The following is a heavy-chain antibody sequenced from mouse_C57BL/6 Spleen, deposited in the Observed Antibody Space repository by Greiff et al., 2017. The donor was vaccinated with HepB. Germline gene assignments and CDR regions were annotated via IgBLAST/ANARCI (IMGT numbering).Heavy chain of an antibody. CDR1: GYTFTDYY. J-gene: IGHJ1*03. D-gene: IGHD1-1*01. CDR2: INPNNGGT. Sequence: VQLQQSGPELVKPGASVKISCKASGYTFTDYYMNWVKQSHGKSLEWIGDINPNNGGTSYNQKFKGKATLTVDKSSSTAYLELRRLTSEDAAVYYWGRNFDVCGTGTTVTVAS. V-gene: IGHV1-26*01. CDR3: GRNFDV.